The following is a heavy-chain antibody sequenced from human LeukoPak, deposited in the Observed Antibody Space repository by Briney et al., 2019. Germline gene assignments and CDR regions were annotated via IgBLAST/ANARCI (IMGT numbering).Heavy chain of an antibody. Sequence: GSLRLSCVVSGFTFSNAWMNWVRQAPGKGLEWVSYISSSGSTIYYADSVKGRFTISRDNAKNSLYLQLNSLRAEDTALYYCARTSKNSYGCSDYWGQGTLVTVSS. CDR2: ISSSGSTI. D-gene: IGHD5-18*01. CDR3: ARTSKNSYGCSDY. CDR1: GFTFSNAW. J-gene: IGHJ4*02. V-gene: IGHV3-48*04.